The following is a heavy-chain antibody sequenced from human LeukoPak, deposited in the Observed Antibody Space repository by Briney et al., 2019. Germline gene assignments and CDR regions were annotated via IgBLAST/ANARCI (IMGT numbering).Heavy chain of an antibody. D-gene: IGHD1-26*01. Sequence: QPGGSLRLSCAASGFTFSYYNMNWVRQAPGKGLVWVSRIYSDGSRTNYADSVKGRFTISGDNAKNTLYLQMNSLRAEDTAVYYCARSGRGGAFDIWGQGTMVTVS. J-gene: IGHJ3*02. CDR1: GFTFSYYN. CDR2: IYSDGSRT. V-gene: IGHV3-74*01. CDR3: ARSGRGGAFDI.